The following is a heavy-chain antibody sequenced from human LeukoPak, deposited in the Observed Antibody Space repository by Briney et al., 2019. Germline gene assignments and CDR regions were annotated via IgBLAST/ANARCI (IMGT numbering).Heavy chain of an antibody. CDR2: ISAYNGNT. V-gene: IGHV1-18*04. J-gene: IGHJ4*02. Sequence: GASVKVSCKASGYTFTGYYMHWVRQAPGQGLEWMGWISAYNGNTNYAQKLQGRVTMTTDTSTSTAYMELRSLRSDDTAVYYCARAHALVLRYLSYFDYWGQGTLVTVSS. D-gene: IGHD3-9*01. CDR3: ARAHALVLRYLSYFDY. CDR1: GYTFTGYY.